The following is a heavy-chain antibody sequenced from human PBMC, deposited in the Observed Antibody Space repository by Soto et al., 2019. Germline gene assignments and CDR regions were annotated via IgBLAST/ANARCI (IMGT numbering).Heavy chain of an antibody. CDR2: INGVGSST. J-gene: IGHJ4*02. Sequence: GGSLRLSCAASGLSISNYWIHWVRQAPGKGLVWVSRINGVGSSTDYADSVKGRFTISRDNAKNTLYLQMNSLTVADTALYYCVTLIPPQAYWGQGTLVTRLL. D-gene: IGHD2-2*02. CDR1: GLSISNYW. CDR3: VTLIPPQAY. V-gene: IGHV3-74*01.